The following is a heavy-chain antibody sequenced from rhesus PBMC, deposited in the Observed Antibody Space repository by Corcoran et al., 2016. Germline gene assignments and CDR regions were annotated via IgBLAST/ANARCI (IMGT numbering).Heavy chain of an antibody. CDR2: IGGTGGDA. V-gene: IGHV4-65*02. CDR1: GDSSSSYNW. J-gene: IGHJ5-2*02. CDR3: TCHPYPSGSWVV. Sequence: QVQLQESGPGLMRPSETLSLTCVVSGDSSSSYNWWTWIRQSSGKGLEGSGMIGGTGGDASYYPSRGRPITISSDPSNLRFSLFLLSLTAADTAVYHCTCHPYPSGSWVVWRRGLLVTVSS.